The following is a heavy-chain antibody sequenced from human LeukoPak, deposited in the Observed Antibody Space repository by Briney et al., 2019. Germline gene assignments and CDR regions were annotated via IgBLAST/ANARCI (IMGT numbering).Heavy chain of an antibody. CDR2: ISGSGGST. CDR1: GFTFSSYA. D-gene: IGHD3-16*02. Sequence: QAGGSLRLSCAASGFTFSSYAMSWVRQAPGKGLEWVSAISGSGGSTYYADSVKGRFTISRDNSKNTLYLQMNSLKTEDTAVYYCTTDLIGEGAFDIWGQGTMVTVSS. J-gene: IGHJ3*02. V-gene: IGHV3-23*01. CDR3: TTDLIGEGAFDI.